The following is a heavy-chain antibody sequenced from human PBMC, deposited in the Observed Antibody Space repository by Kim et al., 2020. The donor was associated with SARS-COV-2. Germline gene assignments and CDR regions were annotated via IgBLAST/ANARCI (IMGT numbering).Heavy chain of an antibody. CDR3: ARLISGRFDY. J-gene: IGHJ4*02. CDR2: IYYSGST. CDR1: GGSISSYY. V-gene: IGHV4-59*08. Sequence: SETLSLTCTVSGGSISSYYWSWIRQPPGKGLEWIGYIYYSGSTNYNPSLKSRVTISVDTSKNQFSLKLSSVTAADTAVYYCARLISGRFDYWGQGTLATV. D-gene: IGHD2-15*01.